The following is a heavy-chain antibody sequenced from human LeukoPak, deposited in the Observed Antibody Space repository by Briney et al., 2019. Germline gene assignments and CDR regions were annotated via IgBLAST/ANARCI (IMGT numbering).Heavy chain of an antibody. Sequence: PGGSLRLSCAASGFTFSDYYMSWIRQAPGKGLEWVAVISYDGSNKYYADSVKGRFTISRDNSKNTLYLQMNSLRAEDTAVYYCARAYSSSWGETRGLDYWGQGTLVTVSS. CDR1: GFTFSDYY. D-gene: IGHD6-13*01. V-gene: IGHV3-30-3*01. CDR2: ISYDGSNK. CDR3: ARAYSSSWGETRGLDY. J-gene: IGHJ4*02.